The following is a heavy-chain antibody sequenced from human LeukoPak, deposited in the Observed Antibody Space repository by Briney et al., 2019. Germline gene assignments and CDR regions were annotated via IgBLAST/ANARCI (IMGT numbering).Heavy chain of an antibody. CDR1: GGSFSGYY. Sequence: SETLSLTCAVYGGSFSGYYWSWIRQPPGKGLEWIGEINHSGSTNCNPSLKSRVTISVDTSKNQFSLKLSSVTAADTAVYYCAREWELPGAWFDPWGQGTLVTVSS. J-gene: IGHJ5*02. D-gene: IGHD1-26*01. CDR2: INHSGST. CDR3: AREWELPGAWFDP. V-gene: IGHV4-34*01.